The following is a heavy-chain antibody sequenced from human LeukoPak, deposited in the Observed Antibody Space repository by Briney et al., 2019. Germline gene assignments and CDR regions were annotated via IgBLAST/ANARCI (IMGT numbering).Heavy chain of an antibody. CDR1: GGSISSYY. CDR3: ARGSGYTYGYPFDS. Sequence: SETLSLTCTVSGGSISSYYWSWIRQPAGKGLGWIGRIYTSGSTNYNPSLKSRVTMSVDTSKNQFSLKLSSVTAADTAVYYCARGSGYTYGYPFDSWGQGTLVTVSS. CDR2: IYTSGST. J-gene: IGHJ4*02. V-gene: IGHV4-4*07. D-gene: IGHD5-18*01.